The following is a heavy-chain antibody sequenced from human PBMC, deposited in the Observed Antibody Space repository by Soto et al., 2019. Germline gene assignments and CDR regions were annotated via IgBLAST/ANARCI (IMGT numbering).Heavy chain of an antibody. Sequence: GGSLRLSCAASGFTFSSYWISWVRQAPGKGLEWVANIRQDGSAEHYVDSVKGRFTISRDNAKNSLYLQMNSLRVEDTAMYYCGGTYDIWGQGTMVTVSS. CDR1: GFTFSSYW. J-gene: IGHJ3*02. CDR2: IRQDGSAE. V-gene: IGHV3-7*05. CDR3: GGTYDI.